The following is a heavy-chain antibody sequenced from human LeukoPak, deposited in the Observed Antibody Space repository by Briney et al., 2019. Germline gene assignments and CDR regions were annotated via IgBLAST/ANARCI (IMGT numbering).Heavy chain of an antibody. CDR2: IKQDGSEK. D-gene: IGHD6-13*01. CDR3: AKGYQQQLVPFDY. Sequence: PGGSLRLSCAASGFIFSSYWMTWVRQAPGKGLEWVANIKQDGSEKYYVDSVKGRFTISRDNAENSLYLQMNSLRAEDTAVYYCAKGYQQQLVPFDYWGQGTLVTVSS. CDR1: GFIFSSYW. V-gene: IGHV3-7*01. J-gene: IGHJ4*02.